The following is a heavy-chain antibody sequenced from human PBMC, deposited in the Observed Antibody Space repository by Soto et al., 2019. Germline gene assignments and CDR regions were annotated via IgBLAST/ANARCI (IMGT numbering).Heavy chain of an antibody. J-gene: IGHJ4*02. V-gene: IGHV3-23*01. D-gene: IGHD5-12*01. CDR1: GFTFSNYV. CDR3: AKGYSGYDYALDY. Sequence: PGGSLRLSCAASGFTFSNYVMSWVRQAPGKGLEWVLGITSGGGSTFYADSVKGRFTISRDNSMNTLYLQMNSLRAEDTAVYYCAKGYSGYDYALDYWGPGTLVTVSS. CDR2: ITSGGGST.